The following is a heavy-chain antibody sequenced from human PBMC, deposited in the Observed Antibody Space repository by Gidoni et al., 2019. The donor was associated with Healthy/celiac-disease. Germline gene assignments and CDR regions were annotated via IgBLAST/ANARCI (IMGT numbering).Heavy chain of an antibody. D-gene: IGHD3-10*01. J-gene: IGHJ4*02. Sequence: KGRFTISRDDSKNTLYLQMNSLKTEDTAVYYCTTDRYTMVRGVPYYWGQGTLVTVSS. CDR3: TTDRYTMVRGVPYY. V-gene: IGHV3-15*01.